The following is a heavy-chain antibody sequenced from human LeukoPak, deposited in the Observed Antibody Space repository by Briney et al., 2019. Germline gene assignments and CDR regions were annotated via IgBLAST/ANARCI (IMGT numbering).Heavy chain of an antibody. Sequence: TLSLTCAVYGGSFSGYYWSWIRQPPGKALEWLARIDWDDDKYYSTSLKTRLTISKDTSKNQVVLTMTNMDPVDTATYYCARMGGIAAAGSPYYYYYMDVWGKGTTVTVSS. J-gene: IGHJ6*03. CDR3: ARMGGIAAAGSPYYYYYMDV. V-gene: IGHV2-70*11. CDR1: GGSFSGYY. D-gene: IGHD6-13*01. CDR2: IDWDDDK.